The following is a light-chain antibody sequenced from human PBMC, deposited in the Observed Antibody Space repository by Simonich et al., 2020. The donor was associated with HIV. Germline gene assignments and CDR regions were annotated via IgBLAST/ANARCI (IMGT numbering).Light chain of an antibody. CDR1: SSDVGSYNL. CDR2: EGS. J-gene: IGLJ2*01. CDR3: QSYDSSNHVV. Sequence: QSALTQPASVSGSPGQSITISCTGTSSDVGSYNLVSWYQQPPGKAPKLMIYEGSKRPSGVSNRFSGSKSGNTASLTISGLKTEDEADYYCQSYDSSNHVVFGGGTKLTVL. V-gene: IGLV2-14*02.